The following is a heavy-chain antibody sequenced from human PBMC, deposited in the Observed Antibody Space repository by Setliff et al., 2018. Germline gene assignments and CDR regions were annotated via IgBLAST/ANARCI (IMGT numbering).Heavy chain of an antibody. CDR2: INQSGTT. D-gene: IGHD1-1*01. J-gene: IGHJ4*02. CDR3: ARGARTGHLDS. V-gene: IGHV4-4*02. Sequence: PSETLSPTCAVSGDSISDDYWWSWVRQSPGRELEWIGEINQSGTTNYNPPLKSRATISVDNSKNQFSLNLNSVAVADTAVYFCARGARTGHLDSWGQGTLVTVSS. CDR1: GDSISDDYW.